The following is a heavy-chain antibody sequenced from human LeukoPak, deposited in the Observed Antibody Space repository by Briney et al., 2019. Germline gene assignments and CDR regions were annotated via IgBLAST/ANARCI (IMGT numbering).Heavy chain of an antibody. D-gene: IGHD3-16*01. V-gene: IGHV4-39*01. CDR2: IYYSGST. CDR1: GGSISSSSYY. Sequence: SETLSLTCTVSGGSISSSSYYWGWIRQPPGKGLEWIGSIYYSGSTYYNPSLKSRVTISVDTSKNQFSLKLSSVTAADTAVYYCARLRALRWGGVDHWGQGTLVTVSS. J-gene: IGHJ4*02. CDR3: ARLRALRWGGVDH.